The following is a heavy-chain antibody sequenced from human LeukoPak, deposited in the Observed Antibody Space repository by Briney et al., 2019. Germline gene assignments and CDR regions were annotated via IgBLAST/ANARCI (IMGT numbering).Heavy chain of an antibody. CDR1: GFTFSSYW. CDR3: VRVRHLDF. J-gene: IGHJ4*02. Sequence: GGSLRLSCAASGFTFSSYWLSWVRQAPGKGLEWVANINQDGSEKYYVDSVKGRFTISRDNAKNSLYLQMNSLRAEDTAMYYCVRVRHLDFWGQGTLVTVSS. CDR2: INQDGSEK. V-gene: IGHV3-7*01.